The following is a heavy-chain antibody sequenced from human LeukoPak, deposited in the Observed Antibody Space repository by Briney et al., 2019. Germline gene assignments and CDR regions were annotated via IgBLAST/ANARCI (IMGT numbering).Heavy chain of an antibody. CDR2: ISYSGGTT. Sequence: GGSLRLSCASSGFTFTSYAVSWVRQAPGKGLEWVSTISYSGGTTYHTDSVKGRFTISRDISKNTVYLQMNSLKAEDTAVYYCAKDGVVRGLGPYYFDSWGQGTLVTVSS. CDR3: AKDGVVRGLGPYYFDS. J-gene: IGHJ4*02. V-gene: IGHV3-23*01. D-gene: IGHD3-10*01. CDR1: GFTFTSYA.